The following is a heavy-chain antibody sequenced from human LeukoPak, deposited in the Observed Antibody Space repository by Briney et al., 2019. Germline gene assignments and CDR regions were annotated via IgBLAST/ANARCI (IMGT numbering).Heavy chain of an antibody. J-gene: IGHJ4*02. CDR3: AKQGVYFGSTTYFDFFDS. D-gene: IGHD3-10*01. CDR1: GGSISSGSYY. V-gene: IGHV4-61*02. CDR2: IYTSGST. Sequence: SETLSLTCTVSGGSISSGSYYWSWIRQPAGKGLEWIGRIYTSGSTNYNPSLKSRVTISIDPSKNQFSLSLKSVTAADTAVYYCAKQGVYFGSTTYFDFFDSWGQGAMVTVSS.